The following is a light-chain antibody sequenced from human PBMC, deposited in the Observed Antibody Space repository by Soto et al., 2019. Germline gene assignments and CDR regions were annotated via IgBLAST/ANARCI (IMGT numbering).Light chain of an antibody. CDR1: SSNIGSNF. J-gene: IGLJ1*01. CDR2: NND. V-gene: IGLV1-47*02. CDR3: AAWDDSLSVRYV. Sequence: QSVLTQPPSASETPGQRVTISCSGSSSNIGSNFVYWYQQRPGTAPRLLIYNNDQRPSGVPDRFSGSKSGTSASLAISGLRSEDEADYYCAAWDDSLSVRYVFGTGTKLTVL.